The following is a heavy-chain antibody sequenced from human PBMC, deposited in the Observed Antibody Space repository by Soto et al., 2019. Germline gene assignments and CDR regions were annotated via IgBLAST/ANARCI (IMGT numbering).Heavy chain of an antibody. CDR2: IYYSGST. CDR1: AGSISSGGYY. CDR3: ANNIYYYYGMDV. J-gene: IGHJ6*02. Sequence: QVQLQESGPGLVKPSQTLSLTCTVSAGSISSGGYYWSWIRQHPGKGLEWIGYIYYSGSTYYNPSLNRRVTISVDTTKNQFSPKLSSATAAEKAVYYCANNIYYYYGMDVWGQGTTVTVSS. V-gene: IGHV4-31*03.